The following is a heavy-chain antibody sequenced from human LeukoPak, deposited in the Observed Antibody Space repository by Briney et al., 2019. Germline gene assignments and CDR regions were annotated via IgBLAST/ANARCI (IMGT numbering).Heavy chain of an antibody. V-gene: IGHV3-21*01. CDR2: FGTRSTSV. Sequence: GGSLRLSCTASGFTFSGYSMNWIRQAPGKGLEWVSSFGTRSTSVYHAGSVKGRFAISRDNAKNSLYLQMNSLRAEDTALYYCARDVSDGFDFWGPGTLVTVSS. J-gene: IGHJ4*02. CDR3: ARDVSDGFDF. CDR1: GFTFSGYS. D-gene: IGHD3-3*02.